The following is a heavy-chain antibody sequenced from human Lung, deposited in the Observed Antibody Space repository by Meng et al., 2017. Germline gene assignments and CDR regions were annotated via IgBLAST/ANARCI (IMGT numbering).Heavy chain of an antibody. V-gene: IGHV4-34*01. CDR2: INHSGST. CDR1: GGSVSDYY. CDR3: ARGPTTMAHDFDY. D-gene: IGHD4-11*01. J-gene: IGHJ4*02. Sequence: VQLQQLGAGLLNPSEPLSLTCVVSGGSVSDYYWSWIRQPPGKGLEWIGEINHSGSTNYNPSLESRATISVDTSQNNLSLKLSSVTAADSAVYYCARGPTTMAHDFDYWGQGTLVTVSS.